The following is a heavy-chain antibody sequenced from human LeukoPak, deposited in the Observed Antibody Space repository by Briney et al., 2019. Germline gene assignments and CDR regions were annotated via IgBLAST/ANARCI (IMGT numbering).Heavy chain of an antibody. D-gene: IGHD2-2*01. V-gene: IGHV4-59*01. Sequence: SETQSLTCTVSGGSISSYYWSWIRQPPGKGLEWIGYIYYSGSTNYNPSLKSRVTISVDTSKNQFSRKLSSVTAADTAVYYCANGGYCSSTSCYPNWFDPWGQGTLVTVSS. CDR3: ANGGYCSSTSCYPNWFDP. CDR2: IYYSGST. CDR1: GGSISSYY. J-gene: IGHJ5*02.